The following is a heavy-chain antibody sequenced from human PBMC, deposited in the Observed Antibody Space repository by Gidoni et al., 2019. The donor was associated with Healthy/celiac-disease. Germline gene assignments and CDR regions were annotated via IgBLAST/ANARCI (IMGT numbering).Heavy chain of an antibody. CDR1: GGSISSYY. D-gene: IGHD3-9*01. J-gene: IGHJ4*02. CDR3: ARGNPLLTGTLDY. Sequence: QVQLQESGPGLVKPSETLSLTGTVPGGSISSYYWSWIRQPPGKGLEWIGYIYYRGSTNYNPSLTSRVTISVATSKNQFSLKLSSVTAADTAVYYCARGNPLLTGTLDYWGQGTLVTVSS. CDR2: IYYRGST. V-gene: IGHV4-59*01.